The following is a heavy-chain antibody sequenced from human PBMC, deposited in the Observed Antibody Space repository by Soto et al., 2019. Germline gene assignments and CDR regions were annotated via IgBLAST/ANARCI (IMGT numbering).Heavy chain of an antibody. D-gene: IGHD4-17*01. J-gene: IGHJ3*02. CDR1: GFTFSNAW. Sequence: GGSLRLSCAASGFTFSNAWMSWVRQAPGKGLEWVGRIKSKTDGGTTDYAAPVKGRFTISSDDSKNTLYLQMNSLKTEDTAVYYCTTDRAMTTVTTYAFDIWGQGTMVTVSS. CDR2: IKSKTDGGTT. CDR3: TTDRAMTTVTTYAFDI. V-gene: IGHV3-15*01.